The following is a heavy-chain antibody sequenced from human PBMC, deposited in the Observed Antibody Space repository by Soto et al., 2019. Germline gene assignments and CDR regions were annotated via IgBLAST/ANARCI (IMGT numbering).Heavy chain of an antibody. CDR2: IWYDGSNK. CDR1: GFTFSSYG. D-gene: IGHD1-20*01. Sequence: PGGSLRLSCAASGFTFSSYGMHWVRQAPGKGLEWVAVIWYDGSNKYYADSVKGRFTISRDNSKNTLYLQMNSLRAEDTAVYYCARVGTRITGKTDYYGMDVWGQGSTVTVSS. J-gene: IGHJ6*02. V-gene: IGHV3-33*01. CDR3: ARVGTRITGKTDYYGMDV.